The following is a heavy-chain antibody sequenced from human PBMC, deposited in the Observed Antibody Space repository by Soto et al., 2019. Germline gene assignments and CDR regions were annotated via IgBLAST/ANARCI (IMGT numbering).Heavy chain of an antibody. CDR3: AKRRLNTITSLSDY. CDR2: ISGNKMTT. Sequence: EIQLLESGGCLARPGGSLRLSCVASGFSFSDYGMSWARQRPQKTLDWDASISGNKMTTLYPDSVKGRFFISRDNSDNTLHLQMNSLRDADTAIYYCAKRRLNTITSLSDYWGQGVQVTVAS. D-gene: IGHD1-1*01. J-gene: IGHJ1*01. CDR1: GFSFSDYG. V-gene: IGHV3-23*01.